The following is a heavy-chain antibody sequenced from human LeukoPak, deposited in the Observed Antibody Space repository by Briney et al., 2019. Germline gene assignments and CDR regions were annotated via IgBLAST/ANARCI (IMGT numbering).Heavy chain of an antibody. CDR1: GASISSYF. CDR2: IYTSGST. J-gene: IGHJ4*02. D-gene: IGHD3-3*01. Sequence: SETLSLTCTVSGASISSYFWSWIRQPAGKGLQWIGRIYTSGSTNYNPSLKSRVTMSVDTSKNQFSLKLSSVTAADTAVCYCAMERVFGVVPYYFDYWGQGTLVTVSS. CDR3: AMERVFGVVPYYFDY. V-gene: IGHV4-4*07.